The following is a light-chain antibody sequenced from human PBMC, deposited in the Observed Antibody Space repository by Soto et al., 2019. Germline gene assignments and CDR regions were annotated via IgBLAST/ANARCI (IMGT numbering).Light chain of an antibody. CDR2: EVS. CDR1: SSDVGSYNL. CDR3: CSYAGSSLVV. J-gene: IGLJ2*01. Sequence: QSALTQPASVSGSPGQSITISWTGTSSDVGSYNLVSWYQQHPGKAPKLMIYEVSKRPSGVSNRFSGSKSGNTASLTISGLQAEDEADYYCCSYAGSSLVVFGGGTKLTVL. V-gene: IGLV2-23*02.